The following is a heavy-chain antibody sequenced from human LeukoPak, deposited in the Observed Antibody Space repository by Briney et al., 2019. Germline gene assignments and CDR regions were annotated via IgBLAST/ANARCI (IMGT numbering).Heavy chain of an antibody. CDR2: IYTSGST. Sequence: SETLSLTCTVSGGSISSYYWSWIRQPAGKGLEWIGRIYTSGSTNYNPSLKSRVTMSVDTSKNQFSLKLSSVTAADTAVYYCARHPSSSDKYNWFDPWGQGTLVTASS. V-gene: IGHV4-4*07. J-gene: IGHJ5*02. CDR3: ARHPSSSDKYNWFDP. CDR1: GGSISSYY. D-gene: IGHD6-13*01.